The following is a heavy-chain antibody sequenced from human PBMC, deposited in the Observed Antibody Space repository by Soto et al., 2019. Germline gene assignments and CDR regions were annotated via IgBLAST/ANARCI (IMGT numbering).Heavy chain of an antibody. J-gene: IGHJ6*02. CDR2: IIPIFGTA. CDR1: GGTFSSYA. V-gene: IGHV1-69*13. Sequence: ASVKVSCKASGGTFSSYAISWVRQAPGQGLEWMGGIIPIFGTANYAQKFQGRVTITADESTSTAYMELSSLRSEDTAVYYCARDFSSSWYRGYYYYGMDVWGQGTTVTVSS. D-gene: IGHD6-13*01. CDR3: ARDFSSSWYRGYYYYGMDV.